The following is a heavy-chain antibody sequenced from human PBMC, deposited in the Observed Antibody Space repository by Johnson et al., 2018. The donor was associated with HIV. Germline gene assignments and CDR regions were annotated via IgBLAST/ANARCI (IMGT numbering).Heavy chain of an antibody. V-gene: IGHV3-30*02. D-gene: IGHD6-19*01. CDR1: GFTFSSYA. CDR3: AKDQYGQWLAHAFDI. Sequence: QVQLVESGGGLVQPGGSLRLSCAASGFTFSSYAMHWVRQAPGKGLEWVAFIRYDGSNKYYADSVKGRFTISRDNSKNTLYLQMNSLRAEDTAVYYCAKDQYGQWLAHAFDIWGQGTMVTVSS. CDR2: IRYDGSNK. J-gene: IGHJ3*02.